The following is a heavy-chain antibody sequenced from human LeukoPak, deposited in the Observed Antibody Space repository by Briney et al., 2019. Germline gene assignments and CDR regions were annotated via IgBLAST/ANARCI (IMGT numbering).Heavy chain of an antibody. V-gene: IGHV1-69*05. J-gene: IGHJ4*02. CDR1: GGTFSRYA. D-gene: IGHD1-1*01. Sequence: ASVKVSCKASGGTFSRYAISWVRQAPGQGLEWMGGIIPIFGPANYARKFQGRVTITTDESTSTAYMELSSLRSEDTAVYYCARGPELERFDYWGQGTLVTVSS. CDR3: ARGPELERFDY. CDR2: IIPIFGPA.